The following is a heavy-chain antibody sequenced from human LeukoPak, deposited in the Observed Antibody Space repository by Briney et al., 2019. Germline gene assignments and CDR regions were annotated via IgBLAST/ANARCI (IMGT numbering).Heavy chain of an antibody. J-gene: IGHJ4*02. CDR3: ARGYASDY. CDR1: GFTFSSYS. V-gene: IGHV3-48*04. D-gene: IGHD3-10*01. Sequence: GGSLRLSCAASGFTFSSYSMIWVRQAPGKGLEWVSYISSSSSTIYFAGSVKGRFTNSRDNAKNSLYLQMSSLSAEVTAVYCCARGYASDYWGQGTLVTVSS. CDR2: ISSSSSTI.